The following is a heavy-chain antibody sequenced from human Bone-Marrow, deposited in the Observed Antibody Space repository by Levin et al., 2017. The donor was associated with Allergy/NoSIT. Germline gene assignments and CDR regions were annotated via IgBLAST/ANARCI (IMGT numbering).Heavy chain of an antibody. V-gene: IGHV3-53*01. D-gene: IGHD3-16*01. CDR3: VRGRHTDYGFDY. CDR1: GFTVSSHL. CDR2: IVNGGST. Sequence: AGGSLRLSCAASGFTVSSHLMNWVRQAPGKGLEWVSIIVNGGSTFYADSVKGRFTMSSDSSKNTVFLQMNSLRVEDTAVYYCVRGRHTDYGFDYWGQGTLVTVPS. J-gene: IGHJ4*02.